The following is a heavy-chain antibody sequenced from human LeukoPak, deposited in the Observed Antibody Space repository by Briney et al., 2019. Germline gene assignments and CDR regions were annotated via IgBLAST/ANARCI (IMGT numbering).Heavy chain of an antibody. CDR1: GGSISSYY. V-gene: IGHV4-4*08. Sequence: SETLSLTRTVSGGSISSYYWSWIRQPPGKGLEWIGRIYISGSTNYNPSLKSRVTISLDTSKNQFSLKLSSVTAADTAMYYCARDSLVSPLFDIWGQGTMVTVSS. CDR3: ARDSLVSPLFDI. D-gene: IGHD2-2*01. CDR2: IYISGST. J-gene: IGHJ3*02.